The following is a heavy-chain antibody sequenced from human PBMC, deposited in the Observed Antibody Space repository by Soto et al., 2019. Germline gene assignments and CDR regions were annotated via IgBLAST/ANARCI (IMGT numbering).Heavy chain of an antibody. CDR1: GFTFSNAW. CDR2: IKSKTDGGTT. J-gene: IGHJ6*03. Sequence: GGSLRLSCAASGFTFSNAWMSWVRQAPGKGLEWVGRIKSKTDGGTTDYAAPVKGRFTISRDDSKNTLYLQMNSLKTEDTAVYYCTTDYPYYYYYYMDVWGKGTTVTVSS. D-gene: IGHD3-16*02. V-gene: IGHV3-15*01. CDR3: TTDYPYYYYYYMDV.